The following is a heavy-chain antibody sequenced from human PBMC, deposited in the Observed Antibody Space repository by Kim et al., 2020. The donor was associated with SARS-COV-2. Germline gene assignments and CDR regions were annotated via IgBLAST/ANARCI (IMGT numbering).Heavy chain of an antibody. D-gene: IGHD1-26*01. CDR3: AREDGSYPNFDY. CDR2: ISYDGSNK. CDR1: GFTFSSYA. Sequence: GGSLRLSCAASGFTFSSYAMHWVRQAPGKGMERVAVISYDGSNKYYADSVKGRFTISRDNSKNTLYLQMNSLRAEDTAVYYCAREDGSYPNFDYWGQGTLVPVT. V-gene: IGHV3-30-3*01. J-gene: IGHJ4*02.